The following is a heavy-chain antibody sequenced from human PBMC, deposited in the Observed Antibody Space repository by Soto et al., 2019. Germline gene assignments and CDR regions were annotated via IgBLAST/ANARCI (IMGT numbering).Heavy chain of an antibody. J-gene: IGHJ4*02. V-gene: IGHV1-24*01. CDR3: ARAVRGGNFDF. Sequence: ASVKVSCKVSGYTLTELSMHWVRHAPGKGLEWMGGFDPEDGETIYAQKFQGRVTMTRDTSTSTAYMELSSLRSEDTAVYYCARAVRGGNFDFRGQGILVTVSS. CDR2: FDPEDGET. D-gene: IGHD3-10*01. CDR1: GYTLTELS.